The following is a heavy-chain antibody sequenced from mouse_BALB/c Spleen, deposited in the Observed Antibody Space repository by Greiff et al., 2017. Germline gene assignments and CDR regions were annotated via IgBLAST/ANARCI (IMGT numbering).Heavy chain of an antibody. CDR1: GFTFSSFG. D-gene: IGHD1-2*01. V-gene: IGHV5-17*02. CDR3: ARYGPTDYFDY. Sequence: EVKLVESGGGLVQPGGSRKLSCAASGFTFSSFGMHWVRQAPEKGLEWVAYISSGSSTIYYADTVKGRFTISRDNPKNTLFLQMTSLRSEDTAMYYCARYGPTDYFDYWGQGTTLTVSS. J-gene: IGHJ2*01. CDR2: ISSGSSTI.